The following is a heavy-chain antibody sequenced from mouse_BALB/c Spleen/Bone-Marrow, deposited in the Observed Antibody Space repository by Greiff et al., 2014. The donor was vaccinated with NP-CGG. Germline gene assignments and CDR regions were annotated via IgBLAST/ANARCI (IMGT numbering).Heavy chain of an antibody. CDR3: ARDYGNYLFAY. J-gene: IGHJ3*01. Sequence: VQLQQPGPGLVKPSQSLSLTCSVTGYSITSGYYWNWIRQFPGNKLEWMGYISYDGSNNYNPSLKNRISITRDTSKNQFFLKLSSVTTEDTATYYCARDYGNYLFAYWGQGTLVTVSA. D-gene: IGHD2-1*01. V-gene: IGHV3-6*02. CDR1: GYSITSGYY. CDR2: ISYDGSN.